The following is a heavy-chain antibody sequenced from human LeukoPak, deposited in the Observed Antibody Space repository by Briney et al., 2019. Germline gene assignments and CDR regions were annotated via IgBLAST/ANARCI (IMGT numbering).Heavy chain of an antibody. CDR2: ISDTGATT. CDR3: AKDTSIGRYCTNGVCSPFDY. V-gene: IGHV3-23*01. Sequence: PGRSLRLSCAGSGFTFSSYAMSWVRQAPGKGLEWVSAISDTGATTYHADSVKGRFTISRDNSRRTLYLQMNSLRAEDTALYYCAKDTSIGRYCTNGVCSPFDYWGQGTLVTVSS. D-gene: IGHD2-8*01. J-gene: IGHJ4*02. CDR1: GFTFSSYA.